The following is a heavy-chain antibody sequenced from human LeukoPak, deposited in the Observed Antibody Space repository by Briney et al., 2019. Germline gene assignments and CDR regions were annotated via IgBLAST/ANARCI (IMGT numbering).Heavy chain of an antibody. J-gene: IGHJ4*02. Sequence: GRSLRLSCGASGFTFNSYGMHWVRQAPGKGLEWVAVVSYDGSKKYYADSVKGRFTISRDNSKNTLYLQMNSLRAEDTAIYYCAKLENWGQGTLVTVSS. CDR2: VSYDGSKK. V-gene: IGHV3-30*18. CDR3: AKLEN. D-gene: IGHD1-1*01. CDR1: GFTFNSYG.